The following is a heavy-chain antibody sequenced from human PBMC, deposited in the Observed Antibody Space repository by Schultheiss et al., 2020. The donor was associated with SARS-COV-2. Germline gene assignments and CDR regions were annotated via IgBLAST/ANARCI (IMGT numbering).Heavy chain of an antibody. CDR1: GFTFSSYG. CDR2: ISYDGSNK. D-gene: IGHD2-15*01. Sequence: GGSLRLSCAASGFTFSSYGMHWVRQAPGKGLEWVAVISYDGSNKYYADSVKGRFTISRDNSKNTLYLQMNSLRAEDTAVYYCAKDRGYCSGGSCYFGWFDPWGQGTLVTVSS. CDR3: AKDRGYCSGGSCYFGWFDP. V-gene: IGHV3-30*18. J-gene: IGHJ5*02.